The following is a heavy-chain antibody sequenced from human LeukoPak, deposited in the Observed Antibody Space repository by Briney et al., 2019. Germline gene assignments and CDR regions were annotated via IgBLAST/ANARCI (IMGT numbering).Heavy chain of an antibody. D-gene: IGHD3-3*01. J-gene: IGHJ4*02. CDR1: GGTFSSYA. Sequence: SVKVSCKASGGTFSSYAISWVRQAPGQGLEWMGGIIPIFGTANYAQKFQGRVTITADESTSTAYMELSSLRSEDMAVYYCARPATIFGVVNNLDYWGQGTLVTVSS. CDR3: ARPATIFGVVNNLDY. V-gene: IGHV1-69*13. CDR2: IIPIFGTA.